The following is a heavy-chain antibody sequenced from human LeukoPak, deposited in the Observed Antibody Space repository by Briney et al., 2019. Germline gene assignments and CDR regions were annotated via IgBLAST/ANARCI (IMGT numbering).Heavy chain of an antibody. V-gene: IGHV4-34*01. CDR1: GGSFRVYY. Sequence: SETLSLTCAVYGGSFRVYYWSWVRQPPGKGLAWIGEINHSGSTNYNPSLKSRVTISVDTSKNQFSLKLSSVTAADTAVYYCASRNYGIAVAGTLAIWGQGTMVTVSS. D-gene: IGHD6-19*01. CDR3: ASRNYGIAVAGTLAI. J-gene: IGHJ3*02. CDR2: INHSGST.